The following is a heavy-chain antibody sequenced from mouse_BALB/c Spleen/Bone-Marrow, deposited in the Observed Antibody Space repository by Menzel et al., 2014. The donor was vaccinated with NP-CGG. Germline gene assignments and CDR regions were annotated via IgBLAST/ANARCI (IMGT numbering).Heavy chain of an antibody. D-gene: IGHD2-14*01. V-gene: IGHV1S137*01. Sequence: QVQLQQSGAKLVRPGVSVKISCKGSGYTFTDHAMHWAKRSHAKSLEWIGLISGYYGDAIYNQKFKGKATMTVDKSSSTAYMELARLTSEDSAIYYCARSGKVRNAMDYWGQGTSVTVSS. J-gene: IGHJ4*01. CDR3: ARSGKVRNAMDY. CDR1: GYTFTDHA. CDR2: ISGYYGDA.